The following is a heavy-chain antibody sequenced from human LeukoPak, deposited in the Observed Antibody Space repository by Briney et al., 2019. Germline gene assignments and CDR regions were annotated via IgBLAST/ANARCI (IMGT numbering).Heavy chain of an antibody. CDR1: GGSISSYY. CDR2: IYYSGST. Sequence: PSETLSLTCTVSGGSISSYYWSWIGQPPGKGLEWIGCIYYSGSTNYNPSLKSRVTISVDTSKNQFSLKLSSVTAADTAVYYCARKSYGQAFDIWGQGTMVTVSS. V-gene: IGHV4-59*01. CDR3: ARKSYGQAFDI. D-gene: IGHD5-18*01. J-gene: IGHJ3*02.